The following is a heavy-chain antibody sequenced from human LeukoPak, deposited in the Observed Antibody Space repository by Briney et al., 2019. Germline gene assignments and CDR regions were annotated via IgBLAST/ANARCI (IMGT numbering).Heavy chain of an antibody. CDR1: GYTFTSYD. CDR3: ARTVTGYSSSWSIFDY. V-gene: IGHV1-8*01. Sequence: ASVKVSCKASGYTFTSYDINWVRQATGQGLEWMGWMNPNSGNTGYAQKLQGRVTMTRNTSISTAYMELSSLGSEDTAVYYCARTVTGYSSSWSIFDYWGQGTLVTVSS. CDR2: MNPNSGNT. J-gene: IGHJ4*02. D-gene: IGHD6-13*01.